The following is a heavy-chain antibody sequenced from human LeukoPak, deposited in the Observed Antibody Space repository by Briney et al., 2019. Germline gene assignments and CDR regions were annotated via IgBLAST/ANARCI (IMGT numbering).Heavy chain of an antibody. CDR2: ISYDASNK. D-gene: IGHD2-21*02. CDR3: ASLVVVTAIHDY. V-gene: IGHV3-30-3*01. J-gene: IGHJ4*02. Sequence: GGSLRLSCAASGFTFSSYAMHWVRQAPGKGLEWVAVISYDASNKYYADSVKGRFTISRDNSKNTLYLQMNSLKTEDTAVYYCASLVVVTAIHDYWGQGTLVTVSS. CDR1: GFTFSSYA.